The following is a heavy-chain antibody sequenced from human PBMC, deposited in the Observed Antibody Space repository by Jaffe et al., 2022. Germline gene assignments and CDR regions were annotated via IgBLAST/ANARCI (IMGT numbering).Heavy chain of an antibody. CDR3: ARDRVVVVADNWFDP. D-gene: IGHD2-15*01. Sequence: QVQLVQSGAEVKKPGSSVKVSCKASGGTFSSYTISWVRQAPGQGLEWMGRIIPILGIANYAQKFQGRVTITADKSTSTAYMELSSLRSEDTAVYYCARDRVVVVADNWFDPWGQGTLVTVSS. CDR2: IIPILGIA. V-gene: IGHV1-69*08. J-gene: IGHJ5*02. CDR1: GGTFSSYT.